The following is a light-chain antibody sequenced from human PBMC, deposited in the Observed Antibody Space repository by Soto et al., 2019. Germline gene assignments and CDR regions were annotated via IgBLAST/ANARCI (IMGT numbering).Light chain of an antibody. CDR2: DVS. V-gene: IGLV2-14*01. Sequence: QSALTQPASVSGSPGQSITISCTGTSSDVGGYNYVSWYQQHQGKAPKLMIYDVSNRPSGVSNRFSGSKSGNTASLTISGLQAEDEGYYYCSSYTSSTTQVFGTGTKVTVL. CDR1: SSDVGGYNY. J-gene: IGLJ1*01. CDR3: SSYTSSTTQV.